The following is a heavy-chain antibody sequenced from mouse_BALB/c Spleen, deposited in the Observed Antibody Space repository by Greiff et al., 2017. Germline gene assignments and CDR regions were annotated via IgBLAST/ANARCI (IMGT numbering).Heavy chain of an antibody. CDR2: IDPANGNT. Sequence: DVKLVESGAELVKPGASVKLSCTASGFNIKDTYMHWVKQRPEQGLEWIGRIDPANGNTKYDPKFQGKATITADTSSNTAYLQLSSLTSEDTAVYYCARRGVITYAMDYWGQGTSVTVSS. CDR1: GFNIKDTY. J-gene: IGHJ4*01. CDR3: ARRGVITYAMDY. V-gene: IGHV14-3*02.